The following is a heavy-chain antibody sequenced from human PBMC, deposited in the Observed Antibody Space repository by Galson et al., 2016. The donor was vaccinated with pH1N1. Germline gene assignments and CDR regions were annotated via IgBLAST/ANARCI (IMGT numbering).Heavy chain of an antibody. CDR3: ARAATVVGDWYFDL. Sequence: SVKVSCKASGYTFTSYHVHWVRQAPGQGLEWMGSINPNSGGTNYAQSFQGRVTITRDTSISTASMELSMLRSDDTATYCCARAATVVGDWYFDLWGRGTLVPVSS. J-gene: IGHJ2*01. CDR2: INPNSGGT. V-gene: IGHV1-2*02. CDR1: GYTFTSYH. D-gene: IGHD4-23*01.